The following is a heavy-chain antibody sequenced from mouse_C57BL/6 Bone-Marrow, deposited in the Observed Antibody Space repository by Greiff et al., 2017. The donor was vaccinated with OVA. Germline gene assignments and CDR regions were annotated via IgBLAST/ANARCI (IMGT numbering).Heavy chain of an antibody. CDR2: IDPSDSYT. CDR3: ARLGDFDFDY. CDR1: GYTFTSYW. D-gene: IGHD2-13*01. J-gene: IGHJ2*01. V-gene: IGHV1-69*01. Sequence: QVQLQQPGAELVMPGASVKLSCKASGYTFTSYWMHWVKQRPGQGLEWIGEIDPSDSYTNYNQKFKGKSTLTVDKSSSPAYMQLSSLTSEASAVYYCARLGDFDFDYWGQGTTLTVSS.